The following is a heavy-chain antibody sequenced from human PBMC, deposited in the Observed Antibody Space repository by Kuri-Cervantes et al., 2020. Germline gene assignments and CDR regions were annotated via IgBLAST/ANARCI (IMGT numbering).Heavy chain of an antibody. D-gene: IGHD6-13*01. CDR3: ARDNAAALDY. CDR1: GGSISSGDYY. Sequence: SETLSLTCTVSGGSISSGDYYWSWIRQPAGKGLEWIGRIYTSGSTNYNPSLKSRVTMSVDTSKNQFSLKLSSVTAADTAVYYCARDNAAALDYWGQGTLVTISS. CDR2: IYTSGST. V-gene: IGHV4-61*02. J-gene: IGHJ4*02.